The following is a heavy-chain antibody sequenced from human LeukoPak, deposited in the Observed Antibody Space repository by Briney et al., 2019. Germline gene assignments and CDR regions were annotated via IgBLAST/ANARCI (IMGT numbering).Heavy chain of an antibody. Sequence: PSETLSLTCAVSGGSISSSNWWSWVRQPPGKGLEWIGEIYHSGSTNYNPSLKSRVTISVDKSKNQFSLKLSSVTAADTAVYYCASDILTGYSYYYYYGMDVWGKRTTGTVSS. CDR1: GGSISSSNW. CDR3: ASDILTGYSYYYYYGMDV. J-gene: IGHJ6*04. V-gene: IGHV4-4*02. D-gene: IGHD3-9*01. CDR2: IYHSGST.